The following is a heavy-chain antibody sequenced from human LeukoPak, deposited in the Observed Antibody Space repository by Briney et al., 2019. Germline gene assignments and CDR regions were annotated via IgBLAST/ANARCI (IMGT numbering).Heavy chain of an antibody. D-gene: IGHD6-13*01. V-gene: IGHV4-38-2*02. Sequence: SETLSLTCTVSGYSISSGHYWGWIRQPPGKGLEWIGNIYPSGTTYYNPSLKTRVTISVDTSKNQFSLKLSAVTAADTAVYFCARAYSSSWYFNWFDPWGQGTLVTVSS. CDR1: GYSISSGHY. CDR2: IYPSGTT. J-gene: IGHJ5*02. CDR3: ARAYSSSWYFNWFDP.